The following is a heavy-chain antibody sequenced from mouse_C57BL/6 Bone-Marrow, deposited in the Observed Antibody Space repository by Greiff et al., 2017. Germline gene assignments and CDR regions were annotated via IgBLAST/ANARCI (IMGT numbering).Heavy chain of an antibody. D-gene: IGHD2-4*01. CDR3: ARGYDYNYAMDY. V-gene: IGHV1-39*01. CDR2: INPNYGTT. CDR1: GYSFTDYN. Sequence: EVKLQQSGPELVKPGASVKISCKASGYSFTDYNMNWVKQSNGKSLEWIGVINPNYGTTSYNQKFKGKATLTVDQSSSTDNMQLNSLTSEDSAVCYCARGYDYNYAMDYWGQGTSVTDSS. J-gene: IGHJ4*01.